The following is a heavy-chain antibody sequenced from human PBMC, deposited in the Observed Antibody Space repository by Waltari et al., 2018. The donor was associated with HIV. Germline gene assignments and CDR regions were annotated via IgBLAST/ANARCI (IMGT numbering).Heavy chain of an antibody. J-gene: IGHJ4*02. V-gene: IGHV4-59*01. D-gene: IGHD5-18*01. Sequence: QVHLQESGPGLVKPSETLSLTCTVSGGSISSYYWRWIRQPPGKGLEWIGDIYYSGSTTYNPSLKSRVTISVDTSKNQFSLKLSSVTAADTAVYYCARQTAMVTSYFDYWGQGTLVTVSS. CDR1: GGSISSYY. CDR3: ARQTAMVTSYFDY. CDR2: IYYSGST.